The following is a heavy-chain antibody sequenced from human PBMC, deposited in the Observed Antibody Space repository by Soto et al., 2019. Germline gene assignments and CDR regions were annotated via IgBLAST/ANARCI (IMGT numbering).Heavy chain of an antibody. CDR2: INPNSGGT. CDR3: ARDQGSSWSADFDY. J-gene: IGHJ4*02. D-gene: IGHD6-13*01. V-gene: IGHV1-2*04. CDR1: GYTFTSYD. Sequence: ASVKVSCKASGYTFTSYDINWVRQATGQGFEYLGWINPNSGGTNYAQKFQGWVTMTRDTSISTAYMELSRLRSDDTAVYYCARDQGSSWSADFDYWGQGTLVTVSS.